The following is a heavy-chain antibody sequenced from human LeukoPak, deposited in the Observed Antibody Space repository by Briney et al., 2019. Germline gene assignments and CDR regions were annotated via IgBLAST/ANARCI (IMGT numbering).Heavy chain of an antibody. Sequence: PGGSLRLSCSASRFSFSAYGIHWVRQAPGKGLEWVAFIHYDRSSEYYAESVRGRFTISRDNSKYTLYLEMNSLRPDDSAVYYCVRDAFSSSYDWGQGTLVTVSS. CDR2: IHYDRSSE. CDR3: VRDAFSSSYD. CDR1: RFSFSAYG. J-gene: IGHJ4*02. D-gene: IGHD6-6*01. V-gene: IGHV3-30*02.